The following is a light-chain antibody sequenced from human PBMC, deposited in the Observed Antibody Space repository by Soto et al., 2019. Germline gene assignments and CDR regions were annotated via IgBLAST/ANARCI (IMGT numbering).Light chain of an antibody. CDR3: AVWDNSLSGWV. CDR1: SSNIGANY. Sequence: QSVLTQPPSASGTPGQRVTISCSGSSSNIGANYVYWYQQFPGTAPKVLIYRNNQRPSGVPDRFSGSKSGTSASLAISGLRSEDEADYYCAVWDNSLSGWVFGGGTKLTVL. J-gene: IGLJ3*02. CDR2: RNN. V-gene: IGLV1-47*01.